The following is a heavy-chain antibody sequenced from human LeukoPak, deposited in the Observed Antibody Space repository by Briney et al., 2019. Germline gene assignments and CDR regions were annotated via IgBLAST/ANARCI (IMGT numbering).Heavy chain of an antibody. D-gene: IGHD3-22*01. CDR3: ARVPYYDSSGYYYEPFDY. J-gene: IGHJ4*02. CDR1: GYTFTRYD. V-gene: IGHV1-8*01. Sequence: ASVKVSCKASGYTFTRYDINWVRQATGQGLEWMGWMNPNSGNTGYAQKFQGRVTMTRNTSISTAYMELSSLRSEDTAVYYCARVPYYDSSGYYYEPFDYWGQGTLVTVSS. CDR2: MNPNSGNT.